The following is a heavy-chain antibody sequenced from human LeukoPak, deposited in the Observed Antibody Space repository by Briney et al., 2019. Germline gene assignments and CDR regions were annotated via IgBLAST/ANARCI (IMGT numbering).Heavy chain of an antibody. Sequence: QPGGSLRLSCAASGFTFDDYAMHWVRQAPGKGLEWVSLISWDGGSTYYADSVKGRFTISRDNSKNSLYLQMNSLRAEDTALYYCAKDSRVIIKGYYYYYMDVWGKGTTVTVSS. D-gene: IGHD3-10*01. CDR3: AKDSRVIIKGYYYYYMDV. CDR2: ISWDGGST. CDR1: GFTFDDYA. V-gene: IGHV3-43D*03. J-gene: IGHJ6*03.